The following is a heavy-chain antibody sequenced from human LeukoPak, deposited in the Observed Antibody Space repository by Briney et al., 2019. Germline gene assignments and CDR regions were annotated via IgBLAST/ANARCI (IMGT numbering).Heavy chain of an antibody. CDR2: ISGSGGST. J-gene: IGHJ4*02. V-gene: IGHV3-23*01. CDR3: ARGTDMVATTGEYYFDH. D-gene: IGHD5-12*01. Sequence: GGSLRLSCAASGFTFSSYAMSWVRQAPGKGLEWVSAISGSGGSTYYADSVKGRFTISRDNSKNTLYLQMNSLRAEDTALYYCARGTDMVATTGEYYFDHWGQGTLVTVSS. CDR1: GFTFSSYA.